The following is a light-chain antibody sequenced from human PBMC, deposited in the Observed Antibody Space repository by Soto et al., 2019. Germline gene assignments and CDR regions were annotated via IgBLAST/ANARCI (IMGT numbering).Light chain of an antibody. CDR2: RNN. V-gene: IGLV1-47*01. CDR3: AAWDDSQRGVV. J-gene: IGLJ3*02. CDR1: SSNLGSNF. Sequence: QSVLTQPPLASGTPGQRVTISCSGSSSNLGSNFVFWYQQLPGAAPKLLISRNNERPSGVPARFSGSKSGTSASLAISGLRSEDEADYHCAAWDDSQRGVVFGGGTKLTVL.